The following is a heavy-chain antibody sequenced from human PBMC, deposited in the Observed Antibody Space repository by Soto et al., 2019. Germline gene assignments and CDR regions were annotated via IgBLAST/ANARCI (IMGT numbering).Heavy chain of an antibody. CDR1: GGSISSGGYS. J-gene: IGHJ5*02. V-gene: IGHV4-30-2*01. CDR3: ARVPGP. D-gene: IGHD7-27*01. Sequence: SETLSLTCTVSGGSISSGGYSWSWIRQPPGKGLEWIGNIYHIGSTYYNPSLKSRVTISVDRSKNQFSLKLSSVTAADTAVYYCARVPGPWGQGTLVTVSS. CDR2: IYHIGST.